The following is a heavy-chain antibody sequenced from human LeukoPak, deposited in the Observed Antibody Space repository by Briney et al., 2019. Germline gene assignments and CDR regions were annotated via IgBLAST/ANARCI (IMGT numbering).Heavy chain of an antibody. CDR1: GFTFSSYS. V-gene: IGHV3-21*01. CDR2: ISSSSSYI. CDR3: AGVSYDSSAYGYDAFDI. D-gene: IGHD3-22*01. J-gene: IGHJ3*02. Sequence: KPGGSLRLSCAASGFTFSSYSMNWVRQAPGKGLEWVSSISSSSSYIYYADSVKGRFTISRDNAKNSLYLQMNSLRAEDTAVYYCAGVSYDSSAYGYDAFDIWGQGTMVTVSS.